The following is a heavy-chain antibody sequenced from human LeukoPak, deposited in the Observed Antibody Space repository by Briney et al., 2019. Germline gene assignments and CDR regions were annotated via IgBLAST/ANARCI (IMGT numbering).Heavy chain of an antibody. CDR3: ARSPRYYFDY. CDR2: VYYTGSA. CDR1: GGSISSYY. Sequence: SETLSLTCTVSGGSISSYYWSWIRQPPGEGLEWIGYVYYTGSANYNPSLTSRVSISVDTSRNQVSLKVSSVSAAGTAVYYCARSPRYYFDYWGQGTLVTVSS. D-gene: IGHD3-10*01. J-gene: IGHJ4*02. V-gene: IGHV4-59*08.